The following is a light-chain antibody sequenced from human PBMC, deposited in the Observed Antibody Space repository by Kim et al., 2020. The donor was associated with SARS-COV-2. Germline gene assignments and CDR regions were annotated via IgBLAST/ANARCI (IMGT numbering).Light chain of an antibody. CDR2: YDS. Sequence: SVAPGKTARIPCGGNNIGSKSVHWYQQKPGQAPVLVIYYDSDRPSGIPERFSGSNSGNTATLTISRVEAGDEADYYCQVWDSSSEVFGGGTQLTVL. J-gene: IGLJ3*02. V-gene: IGLV3-21*04. CDR1: NIGSKS. CDR3: QVWDSSSEV.